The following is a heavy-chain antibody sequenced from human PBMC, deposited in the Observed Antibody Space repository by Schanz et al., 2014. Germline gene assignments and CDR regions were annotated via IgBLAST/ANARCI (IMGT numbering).Heavy chain of an antibody. CDR1: GYTFTDYH. J-gene: IGHJ4*02. V-gene: IGHV1-2*06. D-gene: IGHD1-26*01. CDR3: ALDSGSYDY. Sequence: QVQLVQSGAEVKNPGASVKVSCKASGYTFTDYHIHWVRQAPGQGLEYMGRINPNSGGTNFAQKFQGRVTMTRDTSISTVYMELSRLRSDDTAVYYCALDSGSYDYWGQGTLVTVSS. CDR2: INPNSGGT.